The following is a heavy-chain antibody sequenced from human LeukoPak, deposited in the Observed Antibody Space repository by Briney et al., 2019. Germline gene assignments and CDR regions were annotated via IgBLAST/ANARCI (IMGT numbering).Heavy chain of an antibody. Sequence: ASVKVSCKASGGTFSSSAITWVRQAPGQGLEWMGRIIPVLNITTYAQKFQGSVTITADTSTSTVYMELSSLRSEETAVYYCARDQGLTAPPPYGLDVWGQGTTVIVSS. CDR2: IIPVLNIT. D-gene: IGHD5-18*01. CDR1: GGTFSSSA. CDR3: ARDQGLTAPPPYGLDV. J-gene: IGHJ6*02. V-gene: IGHV1-69*04.